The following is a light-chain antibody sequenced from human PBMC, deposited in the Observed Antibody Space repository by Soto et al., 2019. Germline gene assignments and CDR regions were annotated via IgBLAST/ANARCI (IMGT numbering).Light chain of an antibody. J-gene: IGLJ3*02. CDR3: RSYAGSNNVGV. V-gene: IGLV2-8*01. CDR2: EVS. CDR1: SSDVGGYNY. Sequence: QSALTQPPSASGSRGQSVTISCTGTSSDVGGYNYVSWYQQHPGKAPKLMIYEVSKRPSGVPDRFSGSKSGNTASLTVSGLQPEDEADYYCRSYAGSNNVGVFGGGTKVTVL.